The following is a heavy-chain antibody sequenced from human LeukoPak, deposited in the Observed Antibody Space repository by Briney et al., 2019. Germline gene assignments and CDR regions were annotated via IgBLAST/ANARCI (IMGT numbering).Heavy chain of an antibody. V-gene: IGHV3-48*03. CDR3: ARASRGIAANLCFDY. CDR1: GFTFSSYE. Sequence: GGSLRLSCAASGFTFSSYEMNWVRQAPGKGLEWVSYISSSGSTIYYADSVKGRFTISRDNAKNSLYLQMNSLRAEDTAVYYCARASRGIAANLCFDYWGQGTLVTVSS. J-gene: IGHJ4*02. D-gene: IGHD2-15*01. CDR2: ISSSGSTI.